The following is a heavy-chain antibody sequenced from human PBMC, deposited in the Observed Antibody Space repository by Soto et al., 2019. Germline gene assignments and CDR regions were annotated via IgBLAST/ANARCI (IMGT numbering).Heavy chain of an antibody. CDR1: GGSISGSSYY. J-gene: IGHJ4*02. CDR2: IYYSGST. V-gene: IGHV4-39*01. CDR3: MLGSGWKAFHY. Sequence: TRSLTSTVSGGSISGSSYYWGWIRQPPGKGLEWIGNIYYSGSTYYNPSLKSRVTISVDTSKNQFSLKLSSVTAADTAVYYCMLGSGWKAFHYCGPATFVTVSS. D-gene: IGHD3-22*01.